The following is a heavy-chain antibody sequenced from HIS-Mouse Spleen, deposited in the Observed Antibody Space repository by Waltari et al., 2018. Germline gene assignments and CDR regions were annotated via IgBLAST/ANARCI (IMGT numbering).Heavy chain of an antibody. CDR2: IYYGGST. Sequence: QLQLQESGPGLVKPSETLSLTCTVSGGSISSSSYYWGWIRQPPGKGLGWIGSIYYGGSTYYDLSLMRRVTIAVDTTKNQFSLKLSSVTAADTAVYYCAREIPYSSSWYDWYFDLWGRGTLVTVAS. CDR3: AREIPYSSSWYDWYFDL. V-gene: IGHV4-39*07. D-gene: IGHD6-13*01. J-gene: IGHJ2*01. CDR1: GGSISSSSYY.